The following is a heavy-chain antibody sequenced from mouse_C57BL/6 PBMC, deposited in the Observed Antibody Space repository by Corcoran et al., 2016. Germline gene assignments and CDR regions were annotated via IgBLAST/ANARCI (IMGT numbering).Heavy chain of an antibody. Sequence: QIQLVQSGPELKKPGETVKISCKASGYTFTTYGMSWVKQAPGKGLKWMGWINTYSGVPTYADDFKGRFAFSLETSASTAYLQINNLKNEETATYFCARSAAPDYAMDYWVQGTSVTVSS. J-gene: IGHJ4*01. D-gene: IGHD3-1*01. CDR2: INTYSGVP. V-gene: IGHV9-3*01. CDR1: GYTFTTYG. CDR3: ARSAAPDYAMDY.